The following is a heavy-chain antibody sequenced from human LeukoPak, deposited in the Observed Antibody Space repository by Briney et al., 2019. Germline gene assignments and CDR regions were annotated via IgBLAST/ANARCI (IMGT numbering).Heavy chain of an antibody. J-gene: IGHJ3*02. D-gene: IGHD2-21*02. CDR3: ARDEVVTATDAFDI. V-gene: IGHV1-69*04. CDR1: GGTFSSYT. CDR2: IIPILGIA. Sequence: ASVKVSCKASGGTFSSYTISWVRQAPGQGLEWMGRIIPILGIANYAQKFQGRVTITADKSTSTACMELSSLRSEDTAVYYCARDEVVTATDAFDIWGQGTMVTVSS.